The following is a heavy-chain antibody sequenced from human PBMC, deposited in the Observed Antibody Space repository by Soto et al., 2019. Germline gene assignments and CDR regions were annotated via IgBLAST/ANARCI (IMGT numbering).Heavy chain of an antibody. CDR3: AISFSSRSRCLTGTRRDHWFEP. CDR1: GYTFSTFG. Sequence: DSVQVSCKSSGYTFSTFGIIWVRQAPGQGLEWMGWISGYNGDTNYAQKFQGRVSLSTDKSTSTAYMEVRSLRSDDTAIYYCAISFSSRSRCLTGTRRDHWFEPSGPAPLVT. CDR2: ISGYNGDT. J-gene: IGHJ5*02. V-gene: IGHV1-18*04. D-gene: IGHD3-9*01.